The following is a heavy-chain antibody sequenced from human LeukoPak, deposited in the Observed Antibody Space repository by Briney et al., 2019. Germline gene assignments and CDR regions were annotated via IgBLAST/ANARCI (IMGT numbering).Heavy chain of an antibody. CDR2: LDNNGDNT. Sequence: GGSLRLSCVGSGYTFTTYGMSWVRQAPGKGLEWVSGLDNNGDNTYYADSVKGRFTISRDNSKNTLYLQMNSLRVEDKAVYYCAKIAETSGTYGQGFDYWGQGTLVTVSS. V-gene: IGHV3-23*01. J-gene: IGHJ4*02. CDR3: AKIAETSGTYGQGFDY. D-gene: IGHD1-26*01. CDR1: GYTFTTYG.